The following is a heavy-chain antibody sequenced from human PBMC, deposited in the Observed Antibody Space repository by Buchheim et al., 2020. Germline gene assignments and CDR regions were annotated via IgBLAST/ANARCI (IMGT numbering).Heavy chain of an antibody. Sequence: QVQLQESGPGLVKPSQTLSLTCTVSGGSISSGGYYWSCIRQHPGKGLECIGYFYYSGSTYYNPSLKSRVTISVDTLNNQSSLKLSSVTAADTAVYYCARDGIDCWSGYPNYWGQGTL. V-gene: IGHV4-31*03. D-gene: IGHD3-3*01. CDR3: ARDGIDCWSGYPNY. J-gene: IGHJ4*02. CDR2: FYYSGST. CDR1: GGSISSGGYY.